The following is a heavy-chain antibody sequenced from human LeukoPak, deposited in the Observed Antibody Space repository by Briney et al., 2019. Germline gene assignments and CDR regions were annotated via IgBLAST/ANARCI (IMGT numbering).Heavy chain of an antibody. Sequence: GASVKVSFTASGYTFTIYYMHWVRQAPGQGLEWMGWISAYNGNTNYAQKLQGRVTMTTDTSTSTAYMELRSLRSDDTAVYYCARDRRPSGYSGYDSEYWFDPWGQGTLVTVSS. J-gene: IGHJ5*02. CDR3: ARDRRPSGYSGYDSEYWFDP. CDR2: ISAYNGNT. D-gene: IGHD5-12*01. CDR1: GYTFTIYY. V-gene: IGHV1-18*04.